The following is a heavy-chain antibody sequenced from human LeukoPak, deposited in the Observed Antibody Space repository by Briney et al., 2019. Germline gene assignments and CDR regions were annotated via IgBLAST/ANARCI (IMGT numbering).Heavy chain of an antibody. J-gene: IGHJ4*02. Sequence: GASVKVSCKASGYTFTSYGISWVRQAPGQGLEWMGWISAYNGNTNYAQKLQGRVTMTTDTSTSTAYMELRSLRSDDTAVYYCAGQKRTVVGATRFDYWGQGTLVTVSS. V-gene: IGHV1-18*01. CDR3: AGQKRTVVGATRFDY. CDR2: ISAYNGNT. D-gene: IGHD1-26*01. CDR1: GYTFTSYG.